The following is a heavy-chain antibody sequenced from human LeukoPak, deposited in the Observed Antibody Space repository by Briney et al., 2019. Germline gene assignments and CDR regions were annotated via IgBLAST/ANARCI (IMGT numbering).Heavy chain of an antibody. CDR2: IKGKTGGGTT. V-gene: IGHV3-15*07. CDR3: AAASGNYGP. CDR1: GFIFNNAW. Sequence: GGSLRLSCAASGFIFNNAWMTWVRQAPGKGLEWVGRIKGKTGGGTTDYAAPVKGRFTISRDYSKNTVYLQVSDLKPEDTAVYYCAAASGNYGPWGQGTLVTVSS. J-gene: IGHJ5*02. D-gene: IGHD1-26*01.